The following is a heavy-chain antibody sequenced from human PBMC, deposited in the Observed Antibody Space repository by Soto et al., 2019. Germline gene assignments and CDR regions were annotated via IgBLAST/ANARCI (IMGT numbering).Heavy chain of an antibody. Sequence: QVTLKESGPVLVKPTETLTLRCTVSGLSITDSEMGVSWIRQPPGQPLEWLAHIDSSGEKSYRTFLKSRLAISKDTSKSQTVLTMTHMDPADTATYYCARRHLAVAASPWFDPWAPGIPVTDSS. D-gene: IGHD6-19*01. CDR3: ARRHLAVAASPWFDP. CDR1: GLSITDSEMG. V-gene: IGHV2-26*01. J-gene: IGHJ5*02. CDR2: IDSSGEK.